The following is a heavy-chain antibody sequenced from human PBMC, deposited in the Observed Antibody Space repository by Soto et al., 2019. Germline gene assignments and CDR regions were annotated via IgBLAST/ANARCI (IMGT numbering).Heavy chain of an antibody. Sequence: GESLKISCKGSGYTFTNYWICWVRQMPGKGLEWMGIIYPGDSDTRYSPSFQGQVTISAEKSISTAYLQWSSLKASDTAMYYCARHIGTPTTSQACHWGLGTLVTVSS. V-gene: IGHV5-51*01. CDR3: ARHIGTPTTSQACH. CDR2: IYPGDSDT. CDR1: GYTFTNYW. D-gene: IGHD1-1*01. J-gene: IGHJ4*02.